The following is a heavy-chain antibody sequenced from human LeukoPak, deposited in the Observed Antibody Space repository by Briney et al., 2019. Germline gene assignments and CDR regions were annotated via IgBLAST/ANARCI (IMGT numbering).Heavy chain of an antibody. J-gene: IGHJ4*02. V-gene: IGHV3-15*01. CDR1: GFTFSNAW. Sequence: GGSLRLSCAASGFTFSNAWMSWVRQAPGKGLEWVGRIKSKTDGGTTDYAAPVKGRFTISRDDSKNTLYLQMNSLKTEDTAVYYSTTGSDIVVVPAAIDGDYWGQGTLVTVSS. CDR3: TTGSDIVVVPAAIDGDY. D-gene: IGHD2-2*02. CDR2: IKSKTDGGTT.